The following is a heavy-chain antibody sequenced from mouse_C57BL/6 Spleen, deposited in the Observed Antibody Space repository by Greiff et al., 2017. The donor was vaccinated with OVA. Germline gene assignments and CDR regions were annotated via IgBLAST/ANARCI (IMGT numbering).Heavy chain of an antibody. Sequence: QVQLQQPGAELVKPGASVKLSCKASGYTFTSYWMQWVKQRPGQGLEWIGEIDPSDSYTNYNQKFKGKATLTVDTSSSTAYMQLSSLTSEDSAVYYCARPLFYGSSYQYFDVWGTGTTVTVSS. D-gene: IGHD1-1*01. CDR3: ARPLFYGSSYQYFDV. CDR1: GYTFTSYW. J-gene: IGHJ1*03. CDR2: IDPSDSYT. V-gene: IGHV1-50*01.